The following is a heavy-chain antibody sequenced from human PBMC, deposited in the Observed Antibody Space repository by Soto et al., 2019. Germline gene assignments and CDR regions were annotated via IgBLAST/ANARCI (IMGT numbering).Heavy chain of an antibody. CDR1: GYTFTSYA. CDR2: INAGNGNT. J-gene: IGHJ3*02. CDR3: ARGLLLWFGEQWGFDI. Sequence: ASVKVSCKASGYTFTSYAMHWVRQAPGQRLEWMGWINAGNGNTKYSQKFQGRVTITRDTSASTAYMELSSLRSEDTAVYYCARGLLLWFGEQWGFDIWGQGTMVTVSS. V-gene: IGHV1-3*01. D-gene: IGHD3-10*01.